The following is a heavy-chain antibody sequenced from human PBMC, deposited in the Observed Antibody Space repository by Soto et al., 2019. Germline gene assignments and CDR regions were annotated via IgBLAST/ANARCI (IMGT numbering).Heavy chain of an antibody. D-gene: IGHD2-15*01. CDR2: ISAYNGNT. Sequence: QVQLVQSGAEVKKPGASVKVSCKASGYTFTSYGISWVRQAPGQGLEWMGWISAYNGNTNYAQKLQGRVTMTTDTSPGTAYMELRSLRSDDTAVYYCARCFCSGGSCYSEYYYGMDVWGQGTTVTVSS. V-gene: IGHV1-18*04. CDR1: GYTFTSYG. CDR3: ARCFCSGGSCYSEYYYGMDV. J-gene: IGHJ6*02.